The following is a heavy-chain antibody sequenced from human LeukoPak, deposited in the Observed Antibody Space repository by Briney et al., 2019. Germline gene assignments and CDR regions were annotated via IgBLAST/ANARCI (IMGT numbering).Heavy chain of an antibody. CDR1: GFSSISYW. Sequence: GGSLRLSCGASGFSSISYWMHWVRQTPENRLVWVSYIDPYGGDTNYADSVKGRFTISRDNDKNTLYLQMNSLRVVDTAVYFCARGPYYYDSVGHPDIWGHGTMVTVSS. J-gene: IGHJ3*02. CDR2: IDPYGGDT. D-gene: IGHD3-22*01. V-gene: IGHV3-74*01. CDR3: ARGPYYYDSVGHPDI.